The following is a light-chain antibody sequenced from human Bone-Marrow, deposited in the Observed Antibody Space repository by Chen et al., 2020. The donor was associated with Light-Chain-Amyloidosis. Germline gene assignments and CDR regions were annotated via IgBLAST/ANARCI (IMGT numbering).Light chain of an antibody. CDR2: DAR. V-gene: IGLV3-21*02. Sequence: SYVLTQPSSVSVAPGQTATIACGGNNIGSTSVHWYQQPPGQAPLLVVYDARDRPSGIPARLSGSNSGNTATLTISRGEAWDEADDYCQVWERSSDRPVFGGGTKLTVL. J-gene: IGLJ3*02. CDR3: QVWERSSDRPV. CDR1: NIGSTS.